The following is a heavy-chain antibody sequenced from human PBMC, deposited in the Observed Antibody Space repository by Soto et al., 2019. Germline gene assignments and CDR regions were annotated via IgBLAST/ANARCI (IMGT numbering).Heavy chain of an antibody. D-gene: IGHD3-9*01. V-gene: IGHV3-30-3*01. CDR1: GFTFRSYA. Sequence: PGGSLRLSCAASGFTFRSYAMHWVRQAPGKGLEWVAVISCDGSSKYYADSVKGRFTISRANSKNTLYLQMNSLRAEDTAVYYCARDTDYDILTGYYNKLKGNPNAFDIWGQGRMVTVSS. CDR2: ISCDGSSK. CDR3: ARDTDYDILTGYYNKLKGNPNAFDI. J-gene: IGHJ3*02.